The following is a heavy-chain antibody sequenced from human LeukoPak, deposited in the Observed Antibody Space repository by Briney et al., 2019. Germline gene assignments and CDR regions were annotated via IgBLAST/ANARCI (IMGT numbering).Heavy chain of an antibody. D-gene: IGHD3-22*01. J-gene: IGHJ4*02. CDR2: INHSGST. CDR3: VRGSRYYYDSSGYYF. Sequence: SETLSLTCAVYGGSFSGYYWSWIRQPPGKGLEWIGEINHSGSTNYNPSLKSRVTISVDTSKNQFSLKLSSVTAADTAVYYCVRGSRYYYDSSGYYFWGQGTLVTVSS. CDR1: GGSFSGYY. V-gene: IGHV4-34*01.